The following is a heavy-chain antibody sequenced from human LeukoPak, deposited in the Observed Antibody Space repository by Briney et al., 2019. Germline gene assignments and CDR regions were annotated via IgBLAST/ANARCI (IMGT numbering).Heavy chain of an antibody. V-gene: IGHV3-53*05. J-gene: IGHJ6*03. CDR2: IYSGGST. CDR3: ARDGVSCSSTSCYYYYYYMDV. CDR1: GFTVSSNY. Sequence: GGSLRLSCAASGFTVSSNYMSWVRQAPGKGLEWVSVIYSGGSTYYADSVKGRFTISRDNSKNTLYLQMNSLRAEDTAVYYCARDGVSCSSTSCYYYYYYMDVWGKGTTVTVSS. D-gene: IGHD2-2*01.